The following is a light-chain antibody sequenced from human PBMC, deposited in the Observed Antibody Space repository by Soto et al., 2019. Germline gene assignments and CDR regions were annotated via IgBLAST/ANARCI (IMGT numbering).Light chain of an antibody. CDR2: GAS. CDR1: QSVSNNY. V-gene: IGKV3-20*01. Sequence: EIALTQSPGTLSLSPEERATLSCIAVQSVSNNYLAWYQQKPGQAPRLLIYGASSRATGIPDRFSGSGSGTDFTLTIGRLEPEDFAVYYCHQYGISPPRTFGHGTKVDIK. J-gene: IGKJ1*01. CDR3: HQYGISPPRT.